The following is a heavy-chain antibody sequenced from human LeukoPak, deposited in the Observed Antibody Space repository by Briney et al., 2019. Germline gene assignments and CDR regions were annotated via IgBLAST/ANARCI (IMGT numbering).Heavy chain of an antibody. CDR2: INTNNGGT. J-gene: IGHJ5*02. Sequence: GASVKVSCKASGYTFSGYYMHWVRQAPGQGLEWMGWINTNNGGTKYAQKFQGRVTMTRDTSISTAYMELSSLRSDDTAVYYCARDPPVEAADDNWFDPWGQGTLVTVSS. CDR3: ARDPPVEAADDNWFDP. V-gene: IGHV1-2*02. D-gene: IGHD6-13*01. CDR1: GYTFSGYY.